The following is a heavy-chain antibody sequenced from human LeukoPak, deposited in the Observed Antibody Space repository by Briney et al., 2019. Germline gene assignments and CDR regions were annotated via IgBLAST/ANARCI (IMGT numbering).Heavy chain of an antibody. D-gene: IGHD3-10*01. J-gene: IGHJ3*02. CDR2: INWNGGST. V-gene: IGHV3-20*01. CDR1: GFTFDDYG. CDR3: ARKSGVNDAFDI. Sequence: GGSLRLSCAASGFTFDDYGMSWVRQAPGKGLEWVSGINWNGGSTGYADSVKGRFTISRDNAKNPLYLQMNSLRAEDTALYHCARKSGVNDAFDIWGQGTMVTVSS.